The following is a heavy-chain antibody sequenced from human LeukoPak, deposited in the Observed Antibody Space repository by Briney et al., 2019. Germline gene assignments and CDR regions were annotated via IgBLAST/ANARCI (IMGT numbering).Heavy chain of an antibody. CDR3: ARDPILLWFGELLSNAFDI. D-gene: IGHD3-10*01. V-gene: IGHV4-39*07. Sequence: SETLSLTCTVSGGSISSSSYYWGWIRQPPGKGLEWIGSIYYSGNTYYNPSLKSRVTISVDTSKNQFSLKLSSVTAADTAVYYCARDPILLWFGELLSNAFDIWGQGTMVTVSS. CDR1: GGSISSSSYY. J-gene: IGHJ3*02. CDR2: IYYSGNT.